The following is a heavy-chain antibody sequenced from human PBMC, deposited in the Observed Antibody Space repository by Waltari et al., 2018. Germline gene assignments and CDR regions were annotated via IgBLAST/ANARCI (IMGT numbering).Heavy chain of an antibody. Sequence: QVQLQESGPGLVKPSETLSLNCTVSGGSISSNYWSWIRQPPGKGLEWIGYIYYSGSTNCNPSLKSRVTLSINTSKNQFSLKLTSVTAADTAVYYCASLGRYTWNYYAFDVWGQGTKVTVSS. CDR2: IYYSGST. V-gene: IGHV4-59*01. D-gene: IGHD1-7*01. CDR1: GGSISSNY. J-gene: IGHJ3*01. CDR3: ASLGRYTWNYYAFDV.